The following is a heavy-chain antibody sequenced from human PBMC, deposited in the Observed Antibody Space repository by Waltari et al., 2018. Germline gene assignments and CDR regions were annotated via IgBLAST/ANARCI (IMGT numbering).Heavy chain of an antibody. D-gene: IGHD5-12*01. CDR1: GFTFRNYA. Sequence: EVQLVESGGDMVQPGRSLRLPCTGSGFTFRNYAINWVRQAPGKGLEWVGFIRSNDYTGGTSFAASVGGRFTISRDDSKRTAYLQMNALQTDDSATYYCTREDDGNDSGAFDLWGQGTLVTVSS. CDR2: IRSNDYTGGT. V-gene: IGHV3-49*04. J-gene: IGHJ3*01. CDR3: TREDDGNDSGAFDL.